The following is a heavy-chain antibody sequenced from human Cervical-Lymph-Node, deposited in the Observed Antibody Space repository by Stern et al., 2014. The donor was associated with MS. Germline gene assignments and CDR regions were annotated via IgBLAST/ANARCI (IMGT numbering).Heavy chain of an antibody. J-gene: IGHJ4*02. CDR3: ARHVQGFDY. CDR2: IYPYDSDP. CDR1: GYSFTIYY. Sequence: EVQLVESGAEVKKPGESLQLSCKLSGYSFTIYYIAWVRQMPGQGLEWMAVIYPYDSDPTYSPSFQGQVTISADKSITTAYLQWSSLRASDTAMYYCARHVQGFDYWGQGTLVTVSS. V-gene: IGHV5-51*01.